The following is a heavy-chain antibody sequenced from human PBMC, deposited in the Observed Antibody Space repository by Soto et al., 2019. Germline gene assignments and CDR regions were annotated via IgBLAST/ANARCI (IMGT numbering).Heavy chain of an antibody. V-gene: IGHV3-23*01. D-gene: IGHD6-19*01. Sequence: EVQLLESGGGLVQPGGSLRLSCAASGFTFSYFAMSWVRQAPGKGLEWVSAMSASGANTYYADSVKGRFTISRDTYKNMLYPQMNSLGDEATAVYYCVKDRRGSGWSTFDSWGQGTLVTVSS. J-gene: IGHJ4*02. CDR2: MSASGANT. CDR3: VKDRRGSGWSTFDS. CDR1: GFTFSYFA.